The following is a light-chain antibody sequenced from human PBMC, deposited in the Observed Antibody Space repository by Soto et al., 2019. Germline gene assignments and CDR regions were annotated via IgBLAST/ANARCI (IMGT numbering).Light chain of an antibody. CDR1: ENINNY. CDR2: EAS. CDR3: QKRGNWPH. V-gene: IGKV3-11*01. Sequence: EIVLTQSPATVTVSPGERVTLSCRASENINNYLAWYQQRPGQAPRLRIYEASSRATGVPARFIGSGSGTDFTLTISSLEPEDFAIYYCQKRGNWPHFGQGTRLEIK. J-gene: IGKJ5*01.